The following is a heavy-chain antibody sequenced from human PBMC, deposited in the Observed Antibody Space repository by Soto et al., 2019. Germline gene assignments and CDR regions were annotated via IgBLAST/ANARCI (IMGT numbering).Heavy chain of an antibody. V-gene: IGHV5-51*01. Sequence: PGESLKISCKGSGYSFTSYWIGWVRQMPGKGLEWMGIIYPGDSDTRYSPSFQGQVTISADKSISTAYLQWSSLKASDTAMYYCAASDDSSGYYLGTFDIWGQGTMVTVSS. CDR1: GYSFTSYW. CDR3: AASDDSSGYYLGTFDI. J-gene: IGHJ3*02. D-gene: IGHD3-22*01. CDR2: IYPGDSDT.